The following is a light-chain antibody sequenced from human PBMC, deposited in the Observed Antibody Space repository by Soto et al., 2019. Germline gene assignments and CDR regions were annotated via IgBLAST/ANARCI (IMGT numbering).Light chain of an antibody. CDR3: SSYTGSNLWV. CDR2: EVS. Sequence: QSALTQPPSASGSPGQSVTISCTGTSSDVGGYNYVSWYQQHPGKAPKLMIYEVSKRPSGDPDRFSGSKSGNTASLTVSGLQVEDEADYYCSSYTGSNLWVFGGGTKLTVL. V-gene: IGLV2-8*01. J-gene: IGLJ3*02. CDR1: SSDVGGYNY.